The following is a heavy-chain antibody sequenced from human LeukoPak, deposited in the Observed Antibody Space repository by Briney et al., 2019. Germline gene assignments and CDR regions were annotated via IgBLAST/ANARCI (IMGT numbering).Heavy chain of an antibody. J-gene: IGHJ4*02. V-gene: IGHV4-61*02. CDR3: ARDTMVRGLTH. D-gene: IGHD3-10*01. Sequence: SETLPLTCTVSGGSISSGSYYWSWIRQPAGKGLEWIGRIYTSGSTNYNPSLKSRVTISVDTSKNQFSLKLSSVTAADTAVYYCARDTMVRGLTHWGQGTLVTVSS. CDR2: IYTSGST. CDR1: GGSISSGSYY.